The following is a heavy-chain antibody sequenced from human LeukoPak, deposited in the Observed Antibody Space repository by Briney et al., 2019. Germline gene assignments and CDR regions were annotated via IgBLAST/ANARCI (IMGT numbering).Heavy chain of an antibody. D-gene: IGHD6-19*01. Sequence: SETLSLTCTVSGDSISSGTYYWSWIRQPAGKGLEWIGRISTDGSTNSNPSPNSRVTMSVDASNNHFPLKLNSVTAADTAVYYCAKGAGPPWFDPWGQGTLVTVSS. CDR3: AKGAGPPWFDP. V-gene: IGHV4-61*02. CDR2: ISTDGST. J-gene: IGHJ5*02. CDR1: GDSISSGTYY.